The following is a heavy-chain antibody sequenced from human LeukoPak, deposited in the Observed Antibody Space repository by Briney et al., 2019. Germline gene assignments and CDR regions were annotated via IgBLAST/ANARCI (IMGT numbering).Heavy chain of an antibody. CDR3: ARGDYDFWSGYYTPNWFDP. V-gene: IGHV1-8*03. CDR2: MNPNSGNT. Sequence: ASVKVPCKASGYTFTSYDINWVRQATGQGLEWMGWMNPNSGNTGYAQKFQGRVTITRNTSISTAYMELSSLRSEDTAVYYCARGDYDFWSGYYTPNWFDPWGQGTLVTVSS. J-gene: IGHJ5*02. D-gene: IGHD3-3*01. CDR1: GYTFTSYD.